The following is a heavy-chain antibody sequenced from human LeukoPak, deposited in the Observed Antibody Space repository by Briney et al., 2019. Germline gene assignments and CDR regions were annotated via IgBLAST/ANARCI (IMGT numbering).Heavy chain of an antibody. Sequence: SETLSLTCTVSGGSISSSSYYWGWIRQPPGKGLEWIGEINHSGSTNYNPSLKSRVTISVDTSKNQFSLKLSSVTAADTAVYYCARGPLGMDVWGQGTTVTVSS. CDR3: ARGPLGMDV. CDR2: INHSGST. CDR1: GGSISSSSYY. J-gene: IGHJ6*02. V-gene: IGHV4-39*07.